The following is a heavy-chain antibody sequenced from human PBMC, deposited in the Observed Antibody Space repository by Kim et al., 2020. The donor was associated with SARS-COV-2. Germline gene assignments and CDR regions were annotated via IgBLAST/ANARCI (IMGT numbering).Heavy chain of an antibody. CDR1: GYGFTSYW. Sequence: GESLKISCKGSGYGFTSYWISWVRQMPGKGLEWMGRIDPSDSYTKYSPSFQGHVTMSSDKSISTAYLQWSSLKASDTAMYYCAKDDYGGPVSTYGMDVWGQGTTVTVSS. CDR3: AKDDYGGPVSTYGMDV. CDR2: IDPSDSYT. D-gene: IGHD4-17*01. J-gene: IGHJ6*02. V-gene: IGHV5-10-1*01.